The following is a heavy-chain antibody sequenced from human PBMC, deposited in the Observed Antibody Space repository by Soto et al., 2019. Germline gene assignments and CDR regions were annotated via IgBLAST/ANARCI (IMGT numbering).Heavy chain of an antibody. Sequence: GESLKISCKGSGYSFTSYWIGWVRQMPGKGLEWMGIICPGDSDTRYSPSFQGQVTISADKSISTAYLQWSSLKASDTAMYYCARGVMGRYCSSTSCPPTYGMDVWGQGTTVTVSS. CDR2: ICPGDSDT. D-gene: IGHD2-2*01. J-gene: IGHJ6*02. V-gene: IGHV5-51*01. CDR1: GYSFTSYW. CDR3: ARGVMGRYCSSTSCPPTYGMDV.